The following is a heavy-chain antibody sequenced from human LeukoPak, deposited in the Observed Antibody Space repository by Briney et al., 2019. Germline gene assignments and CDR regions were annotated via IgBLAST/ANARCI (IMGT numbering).Heavy chain of an antibody. D-gene: IGHD3-22*01. V-gene: IGHV3-21*01. CDR3: AREGSGYYDSSVSFDY. Sequence: GGSLRLSCAASGFTFNTYSMNWVRQAPGKGLEWVSSISSGSSYIYYADSVKGRFTISRDNAKNSLYLQMNSLRAEDTAVYYCAREGSGYYDSSVSFDYWGQGTLVTVSS. CDR1: GFTFNTYS. J-gene: IGHJ4*02. CDR2: ISSGSSYI.